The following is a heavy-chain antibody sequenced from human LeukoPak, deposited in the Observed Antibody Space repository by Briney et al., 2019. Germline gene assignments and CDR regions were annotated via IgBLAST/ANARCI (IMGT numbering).Heavy chain of an antibody. CDR2: ISSSSTT. D-gene: IGHD3-10*01. CDR1: GITFSDFS. Sequence: GGSLRLSCTASGITFSDFSMNWVRQAPGKRLEWVSHISSSSTTYYADSVRGRFTISRDNAKNSLYLQMSSLRAEDSAVYYCASFTVVGSYYYYMGVWGNGTTVTVSS. CDR3: ASFTVVGSYYYYMGV. V-gene: IGHV3-69-1*01. J-gene: IGHJ6*03.